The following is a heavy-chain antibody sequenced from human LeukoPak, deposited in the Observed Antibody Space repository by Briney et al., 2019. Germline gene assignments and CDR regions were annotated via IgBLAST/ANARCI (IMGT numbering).Heavy chain of an antibody. V-gene: IGHV4-61*01. CDR1: GGSVSSGSYY. J-gene: IGHJ5*02. Sequence: PSETLSLTCTVSGGSVSSGSYYWSWIRQPPGKGLEWIGYIYYSGSTNYNPSLKSRVTISVDTSKNQFSLKLSSVTAADTAVYYCARGATTGVWFDPWGQGTLATVSS. D-gene: IGHD5-12*01. CDR3: ARGATTGVWFDP. CDR2: IYYSGST.